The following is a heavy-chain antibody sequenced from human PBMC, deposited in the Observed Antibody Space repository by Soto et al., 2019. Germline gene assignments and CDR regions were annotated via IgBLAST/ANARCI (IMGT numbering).Heavy chain of an antibody. V-gene: IGHV1-18*04. CDR3: ARNPRLGYCSGGSCPTFDY. CDR2: ISAYNGNT. J-gene: IGHJ4*02. Sequence: ASVKVSCKASGYTFTSYGISWVRQAPGQGLEWMGWISAYNGNTNYAQKLQGRVTMTTDTSTSTAYMELRSLRSDDTAVYYCARNPRLGYCSGGSCPTFDYWGQGTPVPVYS. D-gene: IGHD2-15*01. CDR1: GYTFTSYG.